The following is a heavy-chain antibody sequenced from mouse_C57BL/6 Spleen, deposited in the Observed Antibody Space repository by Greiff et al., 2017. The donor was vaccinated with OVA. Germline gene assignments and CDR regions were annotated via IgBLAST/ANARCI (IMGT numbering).Heavy chain of an antibody. J-gene: IGHJ3*01. CDR2: INPGSGGT. CDR3: ARGDPYGSTSFAY. Sequence: VQLQQSGAELVRPGTSVKVSCKASGYAFTNYLIEWVKQRPGQGLEWIGVINPGSGGTNYNEKFKGKATLTADKSSSTAYMQLSSLTSEDSAVYVCARGDPYGSTSFAYWGQGTLVTVSA. D-gene: IGHD1-1*01. V-gene: IGHV1-54*01. CDR1: GYAFTNYL.